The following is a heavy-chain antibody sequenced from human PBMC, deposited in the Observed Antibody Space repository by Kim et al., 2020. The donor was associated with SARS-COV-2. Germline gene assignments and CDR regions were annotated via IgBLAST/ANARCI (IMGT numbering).Heavy chain of an antibody. CDR3: ASIQHYYYGMDV. CDR1: GGSISSSSYY. Sequence: SETLSLTCTVSGGSISSSSYYWGWIRQPPGKGLEWIGSIYYSGSTYYNPSLKSRVTISVDTSKNQFSLKLSSVTAADTAVYYCASIQHYYYGMDVWGQGTTVTVSS. V-gene: IGHV4-39*01. J-gene: IGHJ6*02. CDR2: IYYSGST.